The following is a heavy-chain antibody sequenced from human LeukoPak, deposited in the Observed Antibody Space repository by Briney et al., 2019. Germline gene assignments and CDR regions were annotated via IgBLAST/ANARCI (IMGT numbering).Heavy chain of an antibody. CDR1: GLTLSPNY. D-gene: IGHD3-10*01. J-gene: IGHJ4*02. CDR3: TSLTVLTGFDCCDY. Sequence: GGSLRLSCAASGLTLSPNYMTWIRQAPGKGLEWISAIYSDGSTYYAASVKGRFTISRDNYKNTLYLQMNSLRADDTGVYYCTSLTVLTGFDCCDYWGQGTLVTVSS. CDR2: IYSDGST. V-gene: IGHV3-53*01.